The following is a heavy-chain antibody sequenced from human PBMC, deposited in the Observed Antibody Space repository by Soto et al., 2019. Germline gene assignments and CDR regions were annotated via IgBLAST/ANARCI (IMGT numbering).Heavy chain of an antibody. D-gene: IGHD2-15*01. CDR3: ARAVRYCSGGSCYSYYYYMDV. CDR1: GFTFSSYS. J-gene: IGHJ6*03. Sequence: EVQLVESGGGLVKPGGSLRLSCAASGFTFSSYSMNWVRQAPGKGLEWVSSISSSSSYIYYADSVKGRFTISRDNAKNSLYLQMDSLRAEDTAVYYCARAVRYCSGGSCYSYYYYMDVWGKGTTVTVSS. CDR2: ISSSSSYI. V-gene: IGHV3-21*01.